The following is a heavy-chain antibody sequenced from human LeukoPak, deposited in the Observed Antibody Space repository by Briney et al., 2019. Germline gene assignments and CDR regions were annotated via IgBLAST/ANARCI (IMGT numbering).Heavy chain of an antibody. CDR3: ARGPEVASYGSWFDP. V-gene: IGHV1-46*01. CDR2: VNPSGGST. CDR1: GYTFTSYY. D-gene: IGHD5-18*01. Sequence: ASVKVSCKASGYTFTSYYMHWVRQAPGQGLEWMGIVNPSGGSTSYAQKFQGRVTMTRDTSTSTVYMELSSLRSEDTAVYYCARGPEVASYGSWFDPWGQGTLVTVSS. J-gene: IGHJ5*02.